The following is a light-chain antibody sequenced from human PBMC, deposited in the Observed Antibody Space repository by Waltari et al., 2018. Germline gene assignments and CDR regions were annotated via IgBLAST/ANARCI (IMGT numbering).Light chain of an antibody. CDR2: EVS. J-gene: IGLJ2*01. CDR1: SSDVGGYTY. CDR3: SSYAGSNNLV. Sequence: QSAQTQPPPASGSPGQSVTISCTGTSSDVGGYTYASGYQQHPGKAPKLMIYEVSKRPSGVPDRFSGSKSGNTASLTVSGLQAEDEADYYCSSYAGSNNLVFGGGTKLTVL. V-gene: IGLV2-8*01.